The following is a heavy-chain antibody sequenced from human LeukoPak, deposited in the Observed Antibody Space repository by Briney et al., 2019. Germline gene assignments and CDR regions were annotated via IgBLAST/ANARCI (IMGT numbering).Heavy chain of an antibody. D-gene: IGHD2-2*01. J-gene: IGHJ5*02. V-gene: IGHV4-34*01. CDR2: INHSGST. CDR1: GGSFSGYY. CDR3: ARGDSVVPAAIGWFDH. Sequence: KPSETLSLTCAVYGGSFSGYYWSWIRQPPGKGLEWIGEINHSGSTNYNPSLKSRVTISVDTSKNQFSLKLSSVAAADTAVYYCARGDSVVPAAIGWFDHWGQGTLVTVSS.